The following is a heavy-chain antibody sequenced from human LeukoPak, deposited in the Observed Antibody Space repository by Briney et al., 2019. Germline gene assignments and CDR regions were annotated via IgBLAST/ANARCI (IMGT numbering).Heavy chain of an antibody. CDR2: ISSSSSTI. V-gene: IGHV3-48*02. Sequence: PGGSLRLSCAASGFTFSNYGMNWVRQAPGKGLEWVSYISSSSSTIYYADSVKGRFTICRDNAKNSLYLQMSSLRDEDTAIYYCARAVTSYYDSSGYDWGQGSLVSVSS. J-gene: IGHJ4*02. CDR3: ARAVTSYYDSSGYD. D-gene: IGHD3-22*01. CDR1: GFTFSNYG.